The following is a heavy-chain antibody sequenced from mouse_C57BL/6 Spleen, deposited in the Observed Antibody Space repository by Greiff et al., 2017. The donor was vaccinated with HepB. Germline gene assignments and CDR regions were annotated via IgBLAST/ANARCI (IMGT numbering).Heavy chain of an antibody. J-gene: IGHJ4*01. V-gene: IGHV7-3*01. Sequence: EVMLVASGGGLVQPGGSLSLSCAASGFTFTDYYMSWVRQPPGKALEWLGFIRNKANGYTTEYSASVKGRFTISRDNSQSILYLQMNALRAEDSATYYCARYPYYAMDYWGQGTSVTVSS. CDR3: ARYPYYAMDY. CDR1: GFTFTDYY. CDR2: IRNKANGYTT.